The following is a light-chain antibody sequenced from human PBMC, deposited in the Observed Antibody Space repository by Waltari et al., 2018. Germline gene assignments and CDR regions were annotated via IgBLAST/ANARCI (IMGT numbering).Light chain of an antibody. Sequence: SYVLNQPPSVSVAPGKTARISCGGTSRGSKTFHWYQQKPGQAPVLVIHYDSGRPSGFPERFSGSTSGNTATLTIKGVEAGDEAEYFCQVWDFTQGFFGGGTKLTVL. V-gene: IGLV3-21*04. CDR3: QVWDFTQGF. CDR1: SRGSKT. CDR2: YDS. J-gene: IGLJ2*01.